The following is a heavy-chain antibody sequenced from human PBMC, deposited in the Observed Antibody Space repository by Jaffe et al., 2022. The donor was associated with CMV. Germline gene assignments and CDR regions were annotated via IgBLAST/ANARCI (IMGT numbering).Heavy chain of an antibody. V-gene: IGHV4-39*01. CDR2: IYYSGTT. Sequence: QLQLQESGPGLVKPSETLSLTCTGSGGSINSTLYYWGWFRQPPGKGLEWIGSIYYSGTTYYNPSLKSRVTMSVDTSKNQFSLKLSSVTAADTAVYFCARPSARPYYFYYMDVWGKGTTVTVSS. J-gene: IGHJ6*03. CDR1: GGSINSTLYY. CDR3: ARPSARPYYFYYMDV.